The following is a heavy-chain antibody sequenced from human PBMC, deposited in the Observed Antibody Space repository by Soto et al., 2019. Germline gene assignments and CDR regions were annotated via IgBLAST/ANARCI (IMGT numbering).Heavy chain of an antibody. CDR1: GFSFSVYG. Sequence: QVQLVESGGGVVQPGRSLRLSCETSGFSFSVYGMHWVRQAPGKGLEWVAVIWYDGSNKYYADSVKGRFTISRDNSKNTLYLQMNSLRAEDTAVYYCARDSLAAQDYWGQGTLVTVSS. J-gene: IGHJ4*02. D-gene: IGHD6-13*01. CDR3: ARDSLAAQDY. CDR2: IWYDGSNK. V-gene: IGHV3-33*01.